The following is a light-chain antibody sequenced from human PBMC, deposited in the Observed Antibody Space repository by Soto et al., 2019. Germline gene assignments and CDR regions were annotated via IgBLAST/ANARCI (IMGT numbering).Light chain of an antibody. CDR1: QSVSSNY. Sequence: EIVLTQSPGTLSLSPGERATLSCRASQSVSSNYLAWYQQKPGQAPRLLIYGAYSRATGIPDRFRGSGSGTDFTLTISRLEPEDFAVYYCQQYGTSPPYTFGQVTKLEIK. V-gene: IGKV3-20*01. CDR2: GAY. J-gene: IGKJ2*01. CDR3: QQYGTSPPYT.